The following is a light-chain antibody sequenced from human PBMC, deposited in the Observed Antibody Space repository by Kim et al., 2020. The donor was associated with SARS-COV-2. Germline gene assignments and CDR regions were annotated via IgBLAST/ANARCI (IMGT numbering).Light chain of an antibody. J-gene: IGLJ1*01. CDR1: TSNIGAGYD. CDR2: GNN. Sequence: QRVTISCTGSTSNIGAGYDVHWYQQLPGTAPKLLIYGNNNRPSGVPDRFSGSKSGTSASLAITGLQATDEADYYCQSYDTSLSGYVFGTGTKVTVL. V-gene: IGLV1-40*01. CDR3: QSYDTSLSGYV.